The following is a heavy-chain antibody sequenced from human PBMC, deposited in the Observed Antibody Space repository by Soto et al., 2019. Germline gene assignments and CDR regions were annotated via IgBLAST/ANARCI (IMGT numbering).Heavy chain of an antibody. J-gene: IGHJ5*02. D-gene: IGHD3-3*01. CDR1: GGSFSGYY. Sequence: PSETLSLICAVYGGSFSGYYWSWIRQPPGKGLEWIGEINHSGSTNYNPSLKSRVTISVDTSKNQFSLKLSSVTAADTAVYYCARGVFTIFGVVINWFDPWGQGTLVTVSS. V-gene: IGHV4-34*01. CDR2: INHSGST. CDR3: ARGVFTIFGVVINWFDP.